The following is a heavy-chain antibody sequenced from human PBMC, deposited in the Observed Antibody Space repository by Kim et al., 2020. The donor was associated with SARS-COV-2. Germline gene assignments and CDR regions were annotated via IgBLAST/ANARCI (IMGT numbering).Heavy chain of an antibody. Sequence: YYADSVKGGFIISRDKSKNTLYLQMSSLRAEDTAVYYCARDRVTADMGYWGQGTLVTVSS. CDR3: ARDRVTADMGY. V-gene: IGHV3-66*01. D-gene: IGHD2-21*02. J-gene: IGHJ4*02.